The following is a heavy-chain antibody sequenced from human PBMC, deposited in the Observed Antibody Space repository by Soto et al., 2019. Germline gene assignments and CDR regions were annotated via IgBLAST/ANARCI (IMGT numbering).Heavy chain of an antibody. CDR1: GFTFSSYA. D-gene: IGHD2-8*01. Sequence: EVQLVESGGGLVQPGGSLRLSCAASGFTFSSYAMNWVRQAPGKGLEWVSYISSSGSTIYYADSVKGRFTISRDNAKNSLYLQMNSLRAEDTAVYYCARDLQIWYSYGMDVWGQGTTVTVSS. CDR3: ARDLQIWYSYGMDV. CDR2: ISSSGSTI. V-gene: IGHV3-48*03. J-gene: IGHJ6*02.